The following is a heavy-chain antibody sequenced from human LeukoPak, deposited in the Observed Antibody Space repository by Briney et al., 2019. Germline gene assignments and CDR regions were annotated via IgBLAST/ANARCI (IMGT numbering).Heavy chain of an antibody. J-gene: IGHJ5*02. CDR3: TRGLGVKSFDP. CDR2: INWSGGRT. D-gene: IGHD1-26*01. CDR1: GFTFDDHG. V-gene: IGHV3-20*04. Sequence: GGPLTLSCAASGFTFDDHGMIWVRQAPGKGLEWVSGINWSGGRTGYADSVKARYTIYRENAKCSLSLKMNSLRAKDMALYYCTRGLGVKSFDPWGEGNLVTVSS.